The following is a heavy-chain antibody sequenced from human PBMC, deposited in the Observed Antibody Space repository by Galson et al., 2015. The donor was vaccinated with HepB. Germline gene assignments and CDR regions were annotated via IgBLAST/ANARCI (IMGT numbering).Heavy chain of an antibody. J-gene: IGHJ4*02. CDR2: ISGTGSST. Sequence: SLRLSCAASGFTFSSYAMSWVRQAPGKGLEWVSGISGTGSSTYYADSVKGRFTISRDNSKNTLYLQLNSLRAEDTAVYYCAKENIATRQYYFDYWGQGTLVTVSS. CDR1: GFTFSSYA. D-gene: IGHD6-6*01. CDR3: AKENIATRQYYFDY. V-gene: IGHV3-23*01.